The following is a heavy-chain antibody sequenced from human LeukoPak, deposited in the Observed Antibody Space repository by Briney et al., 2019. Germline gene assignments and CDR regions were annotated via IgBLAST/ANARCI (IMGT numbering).Heavy chain of an antibody. CDR3: AKGFQYSGYDYFDS. D-gene: IGHD5-12*01. J-gene: IGHJ4*02. CDR1: GFTFSNYG. V-gene: IGHV3-30*18. Sequence: PGGSLRLSCAASGFTFSNYGIHWVRQDPGKGLEWVAVILYDGSNKYYADSVQGRFTLSRDNSNNTVYLQMNGLRGEDTAVYYCAKGFQYSGYDYFDSWGQGTPVTVSS. CDR2: ILYDGSNK.